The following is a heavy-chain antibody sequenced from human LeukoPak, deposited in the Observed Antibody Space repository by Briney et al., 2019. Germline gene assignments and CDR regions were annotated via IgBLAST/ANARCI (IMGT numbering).Heavy chain of an antibody. CDR3: AGTLYSGYGLGSLGALDI. CDR2: IYSGGDT. J-gene: IGHJ3*02. CDR1: GFTFSSYG. D-gene: IGHD5-12*01. V-gene: IGHV3-53*01. Sequence: GGSLRLSCAASGFTFSSYGMHWVRQAPGKGLEWVSLIYSGGDTYYADSVKGRFTISRDNSKNTLYLQMNRLTADDTAVYYCAGTLYSGYGLGSLGALDIWGQGTMVTVSS.